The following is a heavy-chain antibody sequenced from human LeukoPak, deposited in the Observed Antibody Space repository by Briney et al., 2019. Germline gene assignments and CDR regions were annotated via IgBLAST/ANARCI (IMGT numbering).Heavy chain of an antibody. D-gene: IGHD6-25*01. J-gene: IGHJ4*02. Sequence: AGGSLRISCAASGFTVSSNYMSWVRQAPGKGLEWVSVIYSGGSTYYADSVKGRFTISRDNSKSTLYLQMNSLRAEDTAVYYCALSAPDYYFDYWGQGTLVTVSS. CDR3: ALSAPDYYFDY. CDR1: GFTVSSNY. V-gene: IGHV3-66*02. CDR2: IYSGGST.